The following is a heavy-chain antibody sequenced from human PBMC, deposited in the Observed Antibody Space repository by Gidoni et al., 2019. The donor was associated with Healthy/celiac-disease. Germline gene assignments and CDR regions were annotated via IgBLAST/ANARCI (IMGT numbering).Heavy chain of an antibody. V-gene: IGHV2-5*01. D-gene: IGHD7-27*01. CDR3: AHISGDRLYYYYYGMDV. Sequence: QITLKESGPTLVKPTQTLTLTCTFSGFSLSPSGVGVGWIRQPPGKALEWLALIYWNDDKRYSPSLKSRLTITKDTSKNQVVLTMTNMDPVDTATYYCAHISGDRLYYYYYGMDVWGQGTTVTVSS. J-gene: IGHJ6*02. CDR1: GFSLSPSGVG. CDR2: IYWNDDK.